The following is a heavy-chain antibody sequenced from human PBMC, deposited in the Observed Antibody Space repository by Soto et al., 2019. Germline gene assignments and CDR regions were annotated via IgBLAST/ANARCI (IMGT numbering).Heavy chain of an antibody. J-gene: IGHJ5*02. CDR1: GFTFSSSA. CDR2: IVLGNGNT. D-gene: IGHD6-19*01. CDR3: ATRIGNIGWYWLDT. Sequence: SVKVSCKASGFTFSSSAVQWVRQARGQRLEWIGWIVLGNGNTNYAQKFQERVSITRDMSTSTAYMEVRSLTSDDTAVYYCATRIGNIGWYWLDTWGQGTLVTVSS. V-gene: IGHV1-58*01.